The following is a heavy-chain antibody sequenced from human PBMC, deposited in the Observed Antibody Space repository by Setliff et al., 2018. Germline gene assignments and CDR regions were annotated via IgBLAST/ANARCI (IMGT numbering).Heavy chain of an antibody. CDR1: GYTFTNYY. Sequence: ASVKVSCKASGYTFTNYYINWVRQAPGQGLKWMGIINPRAGTTSYAQNFQGRVTMTTDASTNTAYMELRSLGSDDTAVYYCATFRGYTYGYDYWGQGTLVTVSS. CDR2: INPRAGTT. CDR3: ATFRGYTYGYDY. V-gene: IGHV1-46*01. D-gene: IGHD5-18*01. J-gene: IGHJ4*02.